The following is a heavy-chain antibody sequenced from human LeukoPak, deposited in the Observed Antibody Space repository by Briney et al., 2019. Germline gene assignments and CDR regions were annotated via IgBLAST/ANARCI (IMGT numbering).Heavy chain of an antibody. Sequence: GGSLRLSCAASGFTFSRYWMSWVRKAPGKGLEWVANIKEDGSEKYYVDSVKGRFTVSRDNAKNSLYLQMNSLRADDTVVYYCARDRYCDHWGQGTLVTVSS. CDR2: IKEDGSEK. V-gene: IGHV3-7*01. CDR1: GFTFSRYW. CDR3: ARDRYCDH. J-gene: IGHJ5*02. D-gene: IGHD2-8*02.